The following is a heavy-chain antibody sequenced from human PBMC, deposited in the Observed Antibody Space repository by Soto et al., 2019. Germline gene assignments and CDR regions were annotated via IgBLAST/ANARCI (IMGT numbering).Heavy chain of an antibody. J-gene: IGHJ4*02. CDR2: INPTSGST. D-gene: IGHD6-13*01. CDR1: GYTFTNYY. V-gene: IGHV1-46*01. CDR3: ARDLAAGDH. Sequence: QVQLVQSGAEVKKPGASVKGSCKASGYTFTNYYIHWVRQAPGQGLEWMGIINPTSGSTNYAQKFQGRVTLTYDTYTTTVYLELSGLRSEDTAVLYCARDLAAGDHWGQGPLVTVSS.